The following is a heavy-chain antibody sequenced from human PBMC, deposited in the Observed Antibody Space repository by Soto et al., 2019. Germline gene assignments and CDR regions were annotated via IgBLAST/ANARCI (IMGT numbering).Heavy chain of an antibody. J-gene: IGHJ4*02. CDR3: AKAFGDWYPFEK. CDR2: INDNGNLR. D-gene: IGHD2-21*02. CDR1: GFTFGSYA. V-gene: IGHV3-23*01. Sequence: GGSLRLSCVASGFTFGSYAMTWVRRAPGKGLEWVSTINDNGNLRYYAESVRGRFTISRDNSKNTLYLQLNNLRAEDSARYYCAKAFGDWYPFEKWGLGALVTVSS.